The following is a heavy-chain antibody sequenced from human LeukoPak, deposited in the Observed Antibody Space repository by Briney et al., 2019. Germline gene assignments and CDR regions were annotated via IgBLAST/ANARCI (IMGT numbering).Heavy chain of an antibody. CDR1: GFTFDDYG. CDR3: ARDEVGANWFDP. J-gene: IGHJ5*02. D-gene: IGHD1-26*01. CDR2: IDWNGGST. Sequence: GGSLRLSCAASGFTFDDYGMSWVRQAPGKGLEWVSGIDWNGGSTGYADSVKGRFTISRDNAKNSLYLQMNSLRAEDTALYYCARDEVGANWFDPWGQGTLVTVSS. V-gene: IGHV3-20*04.